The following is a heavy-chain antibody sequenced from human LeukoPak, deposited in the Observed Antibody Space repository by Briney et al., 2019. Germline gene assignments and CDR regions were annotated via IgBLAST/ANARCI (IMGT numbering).Heavy chain of an antibody. D-gene: IGHD4-17*01. Sequence: ASVKVSCKACVYTFTSYYMHWVRQAPGQGLEWVGIINSSGCSTSYAQKLQGRVTMTRATSTSTVYMELSSLRSEDTAVYYCARGHYGDYPYYFDYWGQGTPVTVSS. V-gene: IGHV1-46*01. CDR3: ARGHYGDYPYYFDY. CDR1: VYTFTSYY. CDR2: INSSGCST. J-gene: IGHJ4*02.